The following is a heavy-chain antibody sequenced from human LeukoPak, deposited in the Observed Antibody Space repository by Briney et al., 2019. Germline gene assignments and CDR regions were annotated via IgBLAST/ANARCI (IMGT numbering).Heavy chain of an antibody. CDR3: ARGDSSGYYQNWFDP. V-gene: IGHV4-30-2*01. Sequence: PSQTLSLTCAVSGGSISSGGYSWSWIRQPPGKGLEWIGYIYHSGSTYYNPSLKSRVTISVDRSKNQFSLKLSPVTAADTAVYYCARGDSSGYYQNWFDPWGQGTLVTVSS. J-gene: IGHJ5*02. CDR2: IYHSGST. CDR1: GGSISSGGYS. D-gene: IGHD3-22*01.